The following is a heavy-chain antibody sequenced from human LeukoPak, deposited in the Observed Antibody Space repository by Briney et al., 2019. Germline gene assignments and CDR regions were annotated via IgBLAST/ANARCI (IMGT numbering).Heavy chain of an antibody. Sequence: PSETLSLTCAVSGGSISSGGYSWSWIRQPPGKGLEWIGYIFYSGNTYYNPSLKSRVTISVDTSKNQFSLKLSSVTAADTAVYYCARGRGCSGGSCYSRFDYWGQGTLVTVSS. J-gene: IGHJ4*02. V-gene: IGHV4-30-4*07. CDR3: ARGRGCSGGSCYSRFDY. D-gene: IGHD2-15*01. CDR1: GGSISSGGYS. CDR2: IFYSGNT.